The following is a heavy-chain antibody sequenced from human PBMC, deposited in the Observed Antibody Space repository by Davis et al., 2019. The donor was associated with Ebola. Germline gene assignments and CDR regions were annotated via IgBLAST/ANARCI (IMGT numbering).Heavy chain of an antibody. D-gene: IGHD1-26*01. CDR3: ARVGVVGVF. V-gene: IGHV3-53*01. J-gene: IGHJ4*02. CDR1: GFTFNTYD. CDR2: IYSGGST. Sequence: GESLKISCTASGFTFNTYDMSWVRQAPGKGLEWVSVIYSGGSTYYADSVKGRFTISRDNSKNTLYLQMNSRRAEDTAVYYCARVGVVGVFWGQGTLVTVSS.